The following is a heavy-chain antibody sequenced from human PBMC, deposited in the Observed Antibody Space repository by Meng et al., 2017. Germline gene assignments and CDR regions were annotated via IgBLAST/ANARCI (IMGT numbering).Heavy chain of an antibody. CDR1: GLTFSSFA. D-gene: IGHD3-10*01. J-gene: IGHJ3*02. CDR2: ISGNGGGT. Sequence: GGSLRLSCAASGLTFSSFAMSWVRQAPGKGLEWVSGISGNGGGTFYADSVEGRFSLSRDNSKNTLYLQMSSLRAEDTAVYYCAKDSYSGSGSYTWGTFDIWGQGPMVTVSS. V-gene: IGHV3-23*01. CDR3: AKDSYSGSGSYTWGTFDI.